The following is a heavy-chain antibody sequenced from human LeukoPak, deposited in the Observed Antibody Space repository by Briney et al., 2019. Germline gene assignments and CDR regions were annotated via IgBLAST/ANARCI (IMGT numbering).Heavy chain of an antibody. Sequence: PSETLSLTCTASGGSISSYYWSWIRQPPGKGLEWIGSIYYSGSTYYNPSLKSRVTISVDTSKNQFSLKLSSVTAADTAVYYCASQTPTYSSRPAEFDYWGQGTLVTVSS. V-gene: IGHV4-59*05. CDR1: GGSISSYY. J-gene: IGHJ4*02. CDR2: IYYSGST. D-gene: IGHD6-13*01. CDR3: ASQTPTYSSRPAEFDY.